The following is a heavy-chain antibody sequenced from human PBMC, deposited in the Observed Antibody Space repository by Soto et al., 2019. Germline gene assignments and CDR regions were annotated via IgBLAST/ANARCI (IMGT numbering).Heavy chain of an antibody. J-gene: IGHJ3*02. CDR1: GFTFDDYA. CDR2: ISWNSGSI. CDR3: AKATLGGGAFDI. Sequence: DVQLVESGGGLVQPGRSLRLSCAASGFTFDDYAMHWVRQAPGKGLEWVSGISWNSGSIGYADSVKGRFTISRDNAKNSLYLQMNSLRAEDTALYYCAKATLGGGAFDIWGQGTMVTVSS. D-gene: IGHD7-27*01. V-gene: IGHV3-9*01.